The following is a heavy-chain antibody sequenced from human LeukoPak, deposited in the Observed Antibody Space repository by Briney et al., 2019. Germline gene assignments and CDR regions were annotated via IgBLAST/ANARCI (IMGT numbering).Heavy chain of an antibody. J-gene: IGHJ4*02. Sequence: SETLSLTCTVSGYSISSGYYWGWIRQPPGKGLEWIGSIYHSGSTYYNPSLKSRVTISVDTSKNQFSLKLSSVTAADTAVYYCARDDTLTLYGDYVPFDYWGQGTLVTVSS. V-gene: IGHV4-38-2*02. CDR1: GYSISSGYY. CDR3: ARDDTLTLYGDYVPFDY. D-gene: IGHD4-17*01. CDR2: IYHSGST.